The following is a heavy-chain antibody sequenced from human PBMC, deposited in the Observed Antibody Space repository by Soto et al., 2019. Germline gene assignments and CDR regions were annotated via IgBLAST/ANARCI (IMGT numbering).Heavy chain of an antibody. V-gene: IGHV1-69*01. CDR1: GGTFSSYA. CDR2: IIPIFGTA. Sequence: QVQLVQSGAEVKKPGSSVKVSCKASGGTFSSYAISWVRQAPGQGLEWMGGIIPIFGTANYAQKFQGRVTITADESTSTAYMELISLRSEDTAVYYCARNPREQQLPYYYYYGMDVWGQGTTVTVSS. D-gene: IGHD6-13*01. CDR3: ARNPREQQLPYYYYYGMDV. J-gene: IGHJ6*02.